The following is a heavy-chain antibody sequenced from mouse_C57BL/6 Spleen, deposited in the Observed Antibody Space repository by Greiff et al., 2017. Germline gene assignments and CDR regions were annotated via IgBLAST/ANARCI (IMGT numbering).Heavy chain of an antibody. D-gene: IGHD3-2*02. CDR1: GYTFTSYW. CDR2: INPSNGGT. CDR3: ARSKAAQATWYFDV. V-gene: IGHV1-53*01. J-gene: IGHJ1*03. Sequence: QVQLQQPGTELVKPGASVKLSCKASGYTFTSYWMHWVKQRPGQGLEWIGNINPSNGGTNYNEKFKSKATLTVDKSSSTAYMQLSSLTSEDSAVYYCARSKAAQATWYFDVWGTGTTVTVSS.